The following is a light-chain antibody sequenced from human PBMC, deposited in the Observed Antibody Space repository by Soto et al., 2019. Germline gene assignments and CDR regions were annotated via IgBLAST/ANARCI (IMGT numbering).Light chain of an antibody. CDR2: RVS. J-gene: IGKJ1*01. CDR1: HSLVYSDGTAY. V-gene: IGKV2-30*01. CDR3: MQGTHWPPT. Sequence: DVVMTQSPLSLPVTLGQPASISCRSSHSLVYSDGTAYLSWFQQRPGQSPRRLIYRVSARDSGVPDRFSGSGSDTDFTLKISRGEAEDVGVYYCMQGTHWPPTFGQGTKVEIK.